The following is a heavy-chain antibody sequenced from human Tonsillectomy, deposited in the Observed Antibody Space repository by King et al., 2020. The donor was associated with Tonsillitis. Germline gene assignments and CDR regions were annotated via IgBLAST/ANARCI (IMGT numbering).Heavy chain of an antibody. D-gene: IGHD2-8*01. J-gene: IGHJ5*02. CDR1: GYAFDDFA. V-gene: IGHV3-9*01. CDR3: AKGSNRSQYVNGIDP. Sequence: VQLVESGGDLVQPGRSLRLSCAGSGYAFDDFAMHWVRQAPGKGLEGVASINWNGDSLDYADSVKGRFTIYRDNGKNSLYLQMNSLRVEDTALYYWAKGSNRSQYVNGIDPWGQGTLVTVPS. CDR2: INWNGDSL.